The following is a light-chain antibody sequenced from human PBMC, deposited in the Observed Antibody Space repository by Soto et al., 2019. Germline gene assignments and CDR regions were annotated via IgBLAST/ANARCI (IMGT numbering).Light chain of an antibody. J-gene: IGKJ1*01. CDR3: QQYDTYTT. V-gene: IGKV1-5*03. CDR2: KAS. Sequence: DIQMTQPPSTLSASVGDRVTITCRASQSISSWLAWYQQKPGKAPKLLIYKASNLESGVPSRFSGSGSGTEFTLTISSLQPDDFAIYYCQQYDTYTTFGQGTKVEIK. CDR1: QSISSW.